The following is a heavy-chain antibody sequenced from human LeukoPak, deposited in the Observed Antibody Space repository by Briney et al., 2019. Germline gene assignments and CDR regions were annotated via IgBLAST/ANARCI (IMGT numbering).Heavy chain of an antibody. J-gene: IGHJ6*04. Sequence: SETLSLTCAVYGGSFRGYYWSWLRQPPGKGLEWIGEINHSGSTNYNPSLKSRVTISVDTSKNQFSLKLSSVTAADTAVYYCARIAGYSRVYYYYYYGMDVWGKGTTVTVSS. CDR1: GGSFRGYY. CDR3: ARIAGYSRVYYYYYYGMDV. D-gene: IGHD6-13*01. V-gene: IGHV4-34*01. CDR2: INHSGST.